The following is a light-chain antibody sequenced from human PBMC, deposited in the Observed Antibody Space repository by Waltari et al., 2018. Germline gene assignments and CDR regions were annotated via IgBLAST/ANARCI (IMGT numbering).Light chain of an antibody. V-gene: IGLV1-40*01. Sequence: QLQGPAPKPLFLINNHRPPGVPDRFSGSGSGTSASLAVTWLQAEDEAVYYCQSIDSSLGGSVVFGGGTKLTVL. J-gene: IGLJ2*01. CDR3: QSIDSSLGGSVV. CDR2: INN.